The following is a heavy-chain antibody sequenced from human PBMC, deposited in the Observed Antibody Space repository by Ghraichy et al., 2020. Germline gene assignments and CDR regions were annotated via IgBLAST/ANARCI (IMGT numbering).Heavy chain of an antibody. Sequence: ASVKVSCKASGYTFTGYYMHWVRQAPGQGLEWMGWINPNSGGTNYAQKFQGWVTMTRDTSISTAYMELSRLRSDDTAVYYCARDSPPFDDDSSGYPYYYGMDVWGQGTTVTVSS. CDR1: GYTFTGYY. V-gene: IGHV1-2*04. CDR2: INPNSGGT. CDR3: ARDSPPFDDDSSGYPYYYGMDV. D-gene: IGHD3-22*01. J-gene: IGHJ6*02.